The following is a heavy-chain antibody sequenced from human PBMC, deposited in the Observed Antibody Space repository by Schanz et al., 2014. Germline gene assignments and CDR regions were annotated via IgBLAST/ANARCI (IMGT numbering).Heavy chain of an antibody. CDR1: GFTFNSYT. Sequence: VQLVESGGGLVQPGGSLRLSCAASGFTFNSYTMNWVRQAPGKGLEWVAFIRYNGINEYYADSVKGRFTISRDNSKNTLYLQMNSLRAEDTAVYYCAKDLPSDYYIAYWGQGTLVTVSS. V-gene: IGHV3-30*02. CDR3: AKDLPSDYYIAY. D-gene: IGHD3-22*01. CDR2: IRYNGINE. J-gene: IGHJ4*02.